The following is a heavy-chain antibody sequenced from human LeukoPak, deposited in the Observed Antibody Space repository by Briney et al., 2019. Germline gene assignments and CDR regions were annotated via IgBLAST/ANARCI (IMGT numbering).Heavy chain of an antibody. CDR2: INWNGGNT. Sequence: GGSLRLSCAASGCTFDDYGMSWVRQAPGKGLECVSGINWNGGNTRFADSVKGRFTISRDNAKNSLFLQMDSLRAEDTAFYYCARDTYCSDGSCYSDSWGQGTLVTVSS. J-gene: IGHJ4*02. CDR3: ARDTYCSDGSCYSDS. CDR1: GCTFDDYG. V-gene: IGHV3-20*04. D-gene: IGHD2-15*01.